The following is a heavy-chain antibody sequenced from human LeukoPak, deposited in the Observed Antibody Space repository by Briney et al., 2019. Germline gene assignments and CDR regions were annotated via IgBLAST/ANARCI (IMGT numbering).Heavy chain of an antibody. J-gene: IGHJ4*02. D-gene: IGHD5-18*01. Sequence: GGSLRLSCAASRFTFSGYEMNWVRQAPGKGLEWVSSISSSSSYIYYADSVKGRFTVSRDNVKKSLFLQMNSLRAEDTAVYYCARDRGVALQLWTDLDYWGQGTLVTVSS. CDR2: ISSSSSYI. CDR3: ARDRGVALQLWTDLDY. CDR1: RFTFSGYE. V-gene: IGHV3-21*01.